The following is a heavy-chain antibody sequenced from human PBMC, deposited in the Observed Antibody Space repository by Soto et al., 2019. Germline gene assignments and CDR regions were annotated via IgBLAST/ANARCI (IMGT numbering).Heavy chain of an antibody. Sequence: GSLRLSCAASGFTFSSYSMNWVRQAPGKGLEWVSSISSSSSYIYYADSVKGRFTISRDNAKNSLYLQMNSLRAEDTAVYYCASLGYCSSTSCPLGMDVWGQGTTVTVSS. CDR1: GFTFSSYS. D-gene: IGHD2-2*01. J-gene: IGHJ6*02. CDR3: ASLGYCSSTSCPLGMDV. CDR2: ISSSSSYI. V-gene: IGHV3-21*01.